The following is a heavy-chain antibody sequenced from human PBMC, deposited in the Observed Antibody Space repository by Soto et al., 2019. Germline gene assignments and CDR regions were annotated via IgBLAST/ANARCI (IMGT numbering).Heavy chain of an antibody. Sequence: GESLKISCKASGYSFTTYWIAWVRQMPGKGLEWMGIINPGDSDIRYSPSFQGQVTISADNSISTAYLQWSSLKASDTAMYYCARHEQFYYYYYGMDVCGQGTAVTVS. V-gene: IGHV5-51*01. D-gene: IGHD4-4*01. J-gene: IGHJ6*02. CDR3: ARHEQFYYYYYGMDV. CDR2: INPGDSDI. CDR1: GYSFTTYW.